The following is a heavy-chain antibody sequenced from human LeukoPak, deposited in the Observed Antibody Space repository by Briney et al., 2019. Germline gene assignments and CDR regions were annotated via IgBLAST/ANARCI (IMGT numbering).Heavy chain of an antibody. Sequence: PSETLSLICTVSGGSISSGGYYWSWLRQHPGKGLEWIGYIYYSGSTYYNPSLKSRVTISVDTSKNQFSLKLSSVTAADTAVYYCARAVVAATIYFQHWGQGTLVTVSS. V-gene: IGHV4-31*03. CDR1: GGSISSGGYY. J-gene: IGHJ1*01. CDR2: IYYSGST. D-gene: IGHD2-15*01. CDR3: ARAVVAATIYFQH.